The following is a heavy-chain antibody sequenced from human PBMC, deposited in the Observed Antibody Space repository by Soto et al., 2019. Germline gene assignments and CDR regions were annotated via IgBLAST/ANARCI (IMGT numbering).Heavy chain of an antibody. CDR3: ARSRRQWFGGTLSYYFDF. D-gene: IGHD3-10*01. J-gene: IGHJ4*01. V-gene: IGHV3-7*01. CDR2: IKEDGSEA. CDR1: GFVFRVYW. Sequence: EVQLVESGGGLVQHGGSLRLSCAASGFVFRVYWMSWVRQAPGKGLEWVANIKEDGSEANYVDSVKGRFAVSRDKDTNSLYLQLNSLTPEDTAVYYCARSRRQWFGGTLSYYFDFWGHGTLVTVSS.